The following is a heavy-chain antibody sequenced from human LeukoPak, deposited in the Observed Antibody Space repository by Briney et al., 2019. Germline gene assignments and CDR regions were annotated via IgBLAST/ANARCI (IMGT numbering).Heavy chain of an antibody. CDR2: IYSGGST. CDR1: GFTVSSNY. Sequence: PGGSLRLSCAASGFTVSSNYMSSVRQAPGKGLEWVSVIYSGGSTYYADSVKGRFTISRDNSKNTLYLQMNSLRAEDTDVYYCARSKGYYGSGSYRWYYYYYMDVWGKGTTVTVSS. J-gene: IGHJ6*03. CDR3: ARSKGYYGSGSYRWYYYYYMDV. D-gene: IGHD3-10*01. V-gene: IGHV3-53*01.